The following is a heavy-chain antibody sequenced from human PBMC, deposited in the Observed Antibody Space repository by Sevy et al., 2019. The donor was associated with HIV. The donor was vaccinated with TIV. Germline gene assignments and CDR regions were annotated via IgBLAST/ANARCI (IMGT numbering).Heavy chain of an antibody. CDR3: APTYYYDSSGYYSSLNFDY. V-gene: IGHV2-5*02. J-gene: IGHJ4*02. CDR1: GFSLSTSGVG. Sequence: SGPTLVKPTQTLTLTCTFSGFSLSTSGVGVGWIRQPPGKALEWLALIHWDDDKRYSQSLKCSLTITKDTSKNQVVLTMTSMNAVDTATYYCAPTYYYDSSGYYSSLNFDYWGQGTLVTVSS. D-gene: IGHD3-22*01. CDR2: IHWDDDK.